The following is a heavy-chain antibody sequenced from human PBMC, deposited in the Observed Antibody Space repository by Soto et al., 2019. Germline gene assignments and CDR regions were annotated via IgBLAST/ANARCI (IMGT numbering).Heavy chain of an antibody. CDR2: IRVHKGNT. D-gene: IGHD3-10*01. V-gene: IGHV1-18*01. CDR1: GYNFINYG. J-gene: IGHJ4*02. Sequence: ASVKVSCKASGYNFINYGITWVRQAPGQGLEWMGGIRVHKGNTNYAQKFQGRVTMSTDTSTSTAYMELRSLRPDDTAVYYCVRDLDGSGSYYTDYWGPGTLVTVSS. CDR3: VRDLDGSGSYYTDY.